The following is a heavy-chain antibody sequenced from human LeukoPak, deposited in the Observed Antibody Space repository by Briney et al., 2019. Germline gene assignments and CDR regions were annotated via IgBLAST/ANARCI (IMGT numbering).Heavy chain of an antibody. Sequence: GGSLRLSCAASGFTFSSYSMNWVRQAPGKGLEWVSSITSSSGYLFYADSVKGRFTISRDNAKNSLYLQMNNLRDEDTAVYYCARDGDGYYSWGQGALVTVSS. CDR2: ITSSSGYL. V-gene: IGHV3-21*01. CDR3: ARDGDGYYS. CDR1: GFTFSSYS. D-gene: IGHD5-18*01. J-gene: IGHJ5*02.